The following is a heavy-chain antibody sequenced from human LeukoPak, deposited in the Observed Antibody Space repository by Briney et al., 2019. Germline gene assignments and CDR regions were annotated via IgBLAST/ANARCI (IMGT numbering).Heavy chain of an antibody. V-gene: IGHV1-2*02. Sequence: ASVKVSCKASGYTFTGYYMHRVRQAPGQGLEWMGWINPNSGGTNYAQKFQGRVTMTRDTSISTAYMELSRLRSDDTAVYYCAREYCSSTSCYDAFDIWGQGTMVTVSS. CDR3: AREYCSSTSCYDAFDI. J-gene: IGHJ3*02. CDR1: GYTFTGYY. D-gene: IGHD2-2*01. CDR2: INPNSGGT.